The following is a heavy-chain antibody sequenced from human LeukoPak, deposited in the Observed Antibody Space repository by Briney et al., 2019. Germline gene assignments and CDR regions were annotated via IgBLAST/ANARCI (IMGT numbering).Heavy chain of an antibody. D-gene: IGHD6-13*01. CDR2: ISYDGSNK. J-gene: IGHJ4*02. Sequence: GGSLGLSCAASGFTFSSYGMHWVRQAPGKGLEWVAVISYDGSNKYYADSVKGRFTISRDNSKNTLYLQMNSLRAEDTAVYYCAKDFPQYSSSWAAFDYWGQGTLVTVSS. CDR1: GFTFSSYG. V-gene: IGHV3-30*18. CDR3: AKDFPQYSSSWAAFDY.